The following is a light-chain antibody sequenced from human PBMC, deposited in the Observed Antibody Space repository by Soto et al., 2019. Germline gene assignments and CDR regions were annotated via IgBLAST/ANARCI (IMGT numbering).Light chain of an antibody. V-gene: IGKV3-15*01. Sequence: EIVGTHVPATLSVTLVERATLSCRAGQMVSSNLAWYHQKPGQAPRLLICGASARATVIPVKFSGSASSRGFTLHLLRMQPEDFADYLWHECNTWPSFG. CDR3: HECNTWPS. CDR2: GAS. J-gene: IGKJ1*01. CDR1: QMVSSN.